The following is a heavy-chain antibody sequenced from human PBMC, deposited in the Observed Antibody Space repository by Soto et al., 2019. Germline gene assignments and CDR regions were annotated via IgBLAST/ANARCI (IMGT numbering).Heavy chain of an antibody. CDR2: IYYSGST. CDR3: ARDFPFCSSTSCSRNWFDP. D-gene: IGHD2-2*01. CDR1: GGSISSYY. Sequence: SETLSLTCTVSGGSISSYYWSWIRQPPGKGLEWIGYIYYSGSTNYNPSLKSRVTISVDTSKNQFSLKLSSVTAADTAVYYCARDFPFCSSTSCSRNWFDPWGQGTLVTVSS. V-gene: IGHV4-59*01. J-gene: IGHJ5*02.